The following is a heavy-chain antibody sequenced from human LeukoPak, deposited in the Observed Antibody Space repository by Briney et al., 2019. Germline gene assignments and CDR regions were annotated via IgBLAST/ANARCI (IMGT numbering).Heavy chain of an antibody. CDR2: ISYDGSAK. V-gene: IGHV3-30*04. CDR1: GFTFSRSA. J-gene: IGHJ5*02. D-gene: IGHD7-27*01. Sequence: GRSLRLSCEASGFTFSRSAMFWVRQAPGKGLEWVTLISYDGSAKFYADSVKGRFSISRDNSRDTLYLQMNSLRPEDSAVYYCAKDLTGEAGSWGQGTLVIVSS. CDR3: AKDLTGEAGS.